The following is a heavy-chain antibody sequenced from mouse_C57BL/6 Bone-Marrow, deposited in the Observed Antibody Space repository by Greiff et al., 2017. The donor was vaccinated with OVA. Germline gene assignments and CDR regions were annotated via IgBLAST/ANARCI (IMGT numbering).Heavy chain of an antibody. J-gene: IGHJ3*01. CDR2: IHPNSGST. CDR3: ARPIYYYGSWFAY. CDR1: GYTFTSYW. Sequence: QVQLQQPGAELVKPGASVKLSCKASGYTFTSYWMHWVKQRPGQGLEWIGMIHPNSGSTNYNEKFKSKATLTVDKSSSTAYMQLSSLTSEYSAVYYCARPIYYYGSWFAYWGQGTLVTVSA. V-gene: IGHV1-64*01. D-gene: IGHD1-1*01.